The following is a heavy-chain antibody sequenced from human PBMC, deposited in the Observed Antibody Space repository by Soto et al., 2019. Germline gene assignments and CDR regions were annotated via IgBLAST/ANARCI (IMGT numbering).Heavy chain of an antibody. V-gene: IGHV3-23*01. Sequence: GGSLRLSCAASGFTFSSYAMSWVRQAPGKGLEWVSAISGSGGSTYYADSVKGRFTISRDNSKDTLYLQMNSLRAEDTAVYYCAKDRGYSSSWIDAFDIWGQGTMVTVS. CDR3: AKDRGYSSSWIDAFDI. D-gene: IGHD6-13*01. CDR2: ISGSGGST. CDR1: GFTFSSYA. J-gene: IGHJ3*02.